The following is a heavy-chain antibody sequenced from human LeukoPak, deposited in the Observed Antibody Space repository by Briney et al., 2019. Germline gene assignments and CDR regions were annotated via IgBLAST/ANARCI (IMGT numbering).Heavy chain of an antibody. V-gene: IGHV3-23*01. Sequence: TGGSLRLSCAASGFTFSSYAMRWVRPAPGKGLEWVSAISGSGGSTYYADSVKGRFTISRDNSKNTLYLQMSSLRAEDTAVYYCAKVGPDYYDRLGDFDYWGQGTLVTVSS. D-gene: IGHD3-22*01. CDR2: ISGSGGST. CDR1: GFTFSSYA. J-gene: IGHJ4*02. CDR3: AKVGPDYYDRLGDFDY.